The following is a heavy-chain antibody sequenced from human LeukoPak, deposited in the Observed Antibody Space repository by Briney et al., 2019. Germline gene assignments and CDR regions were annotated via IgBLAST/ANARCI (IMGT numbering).Heavy chain of an antibody. Sequence: SETLSLTCDVSGGSISSSFWNWIRQAPGKGLEWIGYMYHSGSANYNPSLQSRVTISVDTFNNQFSLKLSSVTAADTAVYYCARGSGSFGSNMDAWGKGTTVTISS. V-gene: IGHV4-59*01. CDR2: MYHSGSA. CDR3: ARGSGSFGSNMDA. CDR1: GGSISSSF. D-gene: IGHD3-10*01. J-gene: IGHJ6*03.